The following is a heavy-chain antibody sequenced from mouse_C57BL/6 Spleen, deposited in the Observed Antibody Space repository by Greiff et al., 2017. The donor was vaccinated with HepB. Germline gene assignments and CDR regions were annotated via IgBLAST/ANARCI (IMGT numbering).Heavy chain of an antibody. CDR2: IYPRSGNT. Sequence: VKLQESGAELARPGASVKLSCKASGYTFTSYGISWVKQRTGQGLEWIGEIYPRSGNTYYNEKFKGKATLTADTSSSTAYMELRSLTSEDSAVYFCASPPTVDYAMDYWGQGTSVTVSS. J-gene: IGHJ4*01. CDR1: GYTFTSYG. CDR3: ASPPTVDYAMDY. V-gene: IGHV1-81*01. D-gene: IGHD1-1*01.